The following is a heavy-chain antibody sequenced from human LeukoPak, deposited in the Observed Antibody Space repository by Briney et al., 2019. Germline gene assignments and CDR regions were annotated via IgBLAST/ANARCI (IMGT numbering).Heavy chain of an antibody. CDR3: ARDKCGGDCHLTPSHLDY. CDR2: ISYDGSNK. V-gene: IGHV3-30-3*01. D-gene: IGHD2-21*02. CDR1: GLTFSSYA. J-gene: IGHJ4*02. Sequence: GGSLRLSCAASGLTFSSYAMHWVRQAPGKGLEWVAVISYDGSNKYYADSVKGRFTISRDNSKNTLYLQMNSLRAEDTAVYYCARDKCGGDCHLTPSHLDYWGQGTLVTVSS.